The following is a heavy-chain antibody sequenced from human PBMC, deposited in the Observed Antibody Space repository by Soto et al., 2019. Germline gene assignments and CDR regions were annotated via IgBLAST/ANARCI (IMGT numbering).Heavy chain of an antibody. CDR1: GGTFSSYA. J-gene: IGHJ6*02. D-gene: IGHD3-3*01. CDR3: AITYDFWSGYYLVWDV. CDR2: IIPIFGTA. Sequence: SVKVSCKASGGTFSSYAISWVRQAPGQGLEWMGGIIPIFGTANYAQKFQGRVTITADESTSTAYMELSSLRPEDTAVYYCAITYDFWSGYYLVWDVWGQGTTVTVSS. V-gene: IGHV1-69*13.